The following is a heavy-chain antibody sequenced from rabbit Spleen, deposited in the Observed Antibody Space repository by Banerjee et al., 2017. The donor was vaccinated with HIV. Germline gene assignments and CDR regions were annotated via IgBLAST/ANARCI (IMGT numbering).Heavy chain of an antibody. J-gene: IGHJ4*01. V-gene: IGHV1S45*01. CDR1: GFTLSSYYM. CDR2: IHGGSKNNI. Sequence: QEQLKESGGGLVQPGGSLKLSCKASGFTLSSYYMNWVRQAPGKGLEWIACIHGGSKNNIYYASWAKGRFTISKSTSLNTVTLQLNSLTGADTATYFCARDYTHDYGGGARFDLWGPGTLVTVS. D-gene: IGHD2-1*01. CDR3: ARDYTHDYGGGARFDL.